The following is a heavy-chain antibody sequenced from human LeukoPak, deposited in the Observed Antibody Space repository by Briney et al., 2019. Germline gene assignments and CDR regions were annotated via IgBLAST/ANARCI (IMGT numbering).Heavy chain of an antibody. D-gene: IGHD5-18*01. CDR2: INHSGST. V-gene: IGHV4-34*01. CDR1: GRSFSGYY. Sequence: PSETLSLTCAVYGRSFSGYYWSWIRQPPGKGLEWIGEINHSGSTNYNPSLKSRVTISADTSKNQFSLKLSSVTAADTAVYYCARGRYSYGYFGYWGQGTLVTVSS. CDR3: ARGRYSYGYFGY. J-gene: IGHJ4*02.